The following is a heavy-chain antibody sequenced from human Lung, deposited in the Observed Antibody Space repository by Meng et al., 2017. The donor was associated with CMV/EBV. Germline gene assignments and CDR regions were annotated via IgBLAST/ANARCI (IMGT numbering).Heavy chain of an antibody. CDR2: INSDGSST. CDR3: ARAADLYDYYDSSGYYGY. V-gene: IGHV3-74*01. J-gene: IGHJ4*01. CDR1: GFTFSSYW. Sequence: GESLKISCAASGFTFSSYWMHWVRQAPGKGLVWVSRINSDGSSTSYADSVKGRFTISRDNAKNTLYLQMNSLRAEDTAVYYCARAADLYDYYDSSGYYGYWGHGTXVTVSS. D-gene: IGHD3-22*01.